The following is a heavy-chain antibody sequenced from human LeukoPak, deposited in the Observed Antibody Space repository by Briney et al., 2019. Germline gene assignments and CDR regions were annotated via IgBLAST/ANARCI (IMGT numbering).Heavy chain of an antibody. J-gene: IGHJ4*02. V-gene: IGHV3-30*04. CDR1: GFTFSRYT. Sequence: PGGSLRLSCAASGFTFSRYTMHWVRQAPGKGLEWVAVISYDGSTKYYADSMKGRFTISRDNSKNTLYLQMNSPRAEDTAVYYCAREGYYDSSGYSDAGIDYWGKGSLVTVSS. CDR3: AREGYYDSSGYSDAGIDY. D-gene: IGHD3-22*01. CDR2: ISYDGSTK.